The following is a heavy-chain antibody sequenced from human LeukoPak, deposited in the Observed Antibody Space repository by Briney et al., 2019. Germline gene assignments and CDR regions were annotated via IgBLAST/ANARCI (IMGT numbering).Heavy chain of an antibody. CDR2: IYYSGST. V-gene: IGHV4-59*08. J-gene: IGHJ4*02. Sequence: SETLSLTCTVSGGSISSYYWSWIRQPPGKGLEWIGYIYYSGSTNYNPSLKSRVTISVDTSKNQFSLKLSSVTAADTAVYYYARLRRYYDISSAFVDYWGQGTLVTVS. D-gene: IGHD3-9*01. CDR1: GGSISSYY. CDR3: ARLRRYYDISSAFVDY.